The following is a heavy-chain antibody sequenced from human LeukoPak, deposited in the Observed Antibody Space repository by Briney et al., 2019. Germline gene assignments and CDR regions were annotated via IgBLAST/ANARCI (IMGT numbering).Heavy chain of an antibody. V-gene: IGHV3-21*01. J-gene: IGHJ3*02. D-gene: IGHD3-16*01. CDR1: GFTFSSYS. CDR3: ARGALGGAFDI. Sequence: GGSLRLSCAASGFTFSSYSMNWVRQAPGKGLEWVSSISSSSSYIYYADSVKGRFTISRDNAKNPLYLQMNSLRAEDTAVYYCARGALGGAFDIWGQGTMVTVSS. CDR2: ISSSSSYI.